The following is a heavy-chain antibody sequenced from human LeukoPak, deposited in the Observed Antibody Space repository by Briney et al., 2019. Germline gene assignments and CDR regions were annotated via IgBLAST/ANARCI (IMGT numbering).Heavy chain of an antibody. D-gene: IGHD3-16*01. CDR3: AKGNGLRLFGWFDP. CDR1: GNTFDDCG. Sequence: GGSLRLSFAASGNTFDDCGMHWVRQAPGRGLEWVSGISWNSGSIDYADSVKGRFTISRDNAKNSLYLQMNSLRAEDTALYYCAKGNGLRLFGWFDPWGQGTLVTVSS. J-gene: IGHJ5*02. CDR2: ISWNSGSI. V-gene: IGHV3-9*01.